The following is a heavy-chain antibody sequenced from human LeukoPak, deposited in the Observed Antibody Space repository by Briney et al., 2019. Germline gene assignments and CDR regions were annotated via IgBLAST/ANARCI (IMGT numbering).Heavy chain of an antibody. D-gene: IGHD3-10*01. CDR1: GFTFRSFE. Sequence: GGSLRLSCAASGFTFRSFEMNWVRQAPGKGLEGGSYISSSGTTIYYADSVKGPFTISRDNAKNSLYLQMNSLRAEDTAVYYCARVGPLWFGEPYYYYNMDVWGTGTTVTVSS. CDR2: ISSSGTTI. CDR3: ARVGPLWFGEPYYYYNMDV. J-gene: IGHJ6*04. V-gene: IGHV3-48*03.